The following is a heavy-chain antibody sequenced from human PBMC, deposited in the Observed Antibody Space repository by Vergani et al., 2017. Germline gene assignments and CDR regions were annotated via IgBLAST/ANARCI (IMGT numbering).Heavy chain of an antibody. D-gene: IGHD2-21*02. Sequence: QVQLVESGGTLVKPGGSLRLSCAASGFTFRDFYMTWIRQVPGKGLEWVSHISDSGTSINYADSVKGRFTVSRDNAKKSLYLQMTSLRSEDAALYYCAKYLRDSTDGLPDSWGPGTLVIVSS. CDR2: ISDSGTSI. CDR1: GFTFRDFY. V-gene: IGHV3-11*01. CDR3: AKYLRDSTDGLPDS. J-gene: IGHJ4*02.